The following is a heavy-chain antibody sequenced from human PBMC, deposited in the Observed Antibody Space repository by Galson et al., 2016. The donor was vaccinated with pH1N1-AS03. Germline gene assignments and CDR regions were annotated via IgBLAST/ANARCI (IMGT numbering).Heavy chain of an antibody. J-gene: IGHJ4*02. CDR1: GFVFSTFA. V-gene: IGHV3-23*01. D-gene: IGHD4-23*01. CDR3: VRRSPWATVGTFYFDY. Sequence: SLRLSCAASGFVFSTFAMSWVRQAQGKGLEWVSSISASGGDTYYADSEKGRFTISRDNSRKTLYLQMNSLRAEDTAVYYCVRRSPWATVGTFYFDYWGQGTLVTVSS. CDR2: ISASGGDT.